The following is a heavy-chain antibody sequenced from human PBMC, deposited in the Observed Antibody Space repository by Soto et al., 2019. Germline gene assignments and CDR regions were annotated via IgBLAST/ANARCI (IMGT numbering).Heavy chain of an antibody. V-gene: IGHV3-74*01. J-gene: IGHJ4*02. Sequence: EVQLVESGGDLVQPGGSLRLSCVASGFTFSNYWIHWVRQAPGKGLVWVSRIHPDGTTTDYADSVKGRFTISRDNAESTAYLQMNSLRAEDTAAYYCVRGLIDRYGDEYWGQGTLLTVSS. CDR1: GFTFSNYW. D-gene: IGHD5-18*01. CDR2: IHPDGTTT. CDR3: VRGLIDRYGDEY.